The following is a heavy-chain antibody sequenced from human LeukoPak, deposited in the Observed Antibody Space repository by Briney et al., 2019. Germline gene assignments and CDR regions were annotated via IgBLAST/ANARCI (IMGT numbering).Heavy chain of an antibody. CDR3: AREITYYCGSGTDAFDI. CDR2: IIPIFGTA. V-gene: IGHV1-69*01. Sequence: SVKVSCKASGGTFSSYAISWVRQAPGQGLEWMGGIIPIFGTANYAQKFQGRVTITADESTSTAYMELSSLRSEDTAVYYCAREITYYCGSGTDAFDIWGQGTMVTVSS. J-gene: IGHJ3*02. D-gene: IGHD3-10*01. CDR1: GGTFSSYA.